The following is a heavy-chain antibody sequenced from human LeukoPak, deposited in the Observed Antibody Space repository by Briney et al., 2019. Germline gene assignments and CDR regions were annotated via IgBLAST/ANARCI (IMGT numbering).Heavy chain of an antibody. J-gene: IGHJ4*02. CDR3: AKDIVVVPAALPKGLDY. V-gene: IGHV3-30*02. CDR2: LRYDGSNA. D-gene: IGHD2-2*02. CDR1: GFTFNNYG. Sequence: GGALRLSCAASGFTFNNYGMHWVRQAPGKGLEWLAFLRYDGSNAYYADSVKGRFTISRDNSKNTLYLQMNSLRTEDTALYYCAKDIVVVPAALPKGLDYWGQGTLVTVSS.